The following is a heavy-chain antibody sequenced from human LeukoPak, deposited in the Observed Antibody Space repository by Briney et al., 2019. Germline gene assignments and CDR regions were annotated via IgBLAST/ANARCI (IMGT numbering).Heavy chain of an antibody. V-gene: IGHV3-21*01. D-gene: IGHD2-21*02. CDR2: INSHSTSI. J-gene: IGHJ4*02. CDR1: GFSFNSYT. CDR3: AKESGDCGADCLALNDY. Sequence: PGGSLRLSCAASGFSFNSYTMSWVRQAPGKGLEWVSSINSHSTSIYYADSVKGRFTVSRDNAKKSLYLQMNSLRGEDTAVYFCAKESGDCGADCLALNDYWGQGTLVTVSS.